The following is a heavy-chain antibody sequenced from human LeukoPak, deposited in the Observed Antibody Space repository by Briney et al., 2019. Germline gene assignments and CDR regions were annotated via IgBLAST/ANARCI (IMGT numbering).Heavy chain of an antibody. CDR3: ARQFSSGWYYFDY. V-gene: IGHV3-30*03. D-gene: IGHD6-19*01. CDR1: GFTFSNAW. CDR2: ISYDGSNK. J-gene: IGHJ4*02. Sequence: PGGSLRLSCAASGFTFSNAWMSWVRQAPGKGLEWVAVISYDGSNKYYADSVKGRFTISRDNSKNTLYLQMNSLRAEDTAVYYCARQFSSGWYYFDYWGQGTLVTVSS.